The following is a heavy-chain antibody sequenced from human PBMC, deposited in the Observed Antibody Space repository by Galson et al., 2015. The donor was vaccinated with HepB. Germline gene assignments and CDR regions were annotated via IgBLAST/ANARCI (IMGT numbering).Heavy chain of an antibody. CDR1: GYNLVSYW. CDR2: IYPGDSDT. V-gene: IGHV5-51*01. J-gene: IGHJ4*02. Sequence: QSGAEVKKPGESLKISCKGSGYNLVSYWIGWARQMPGKGLEWMGVIYPGDSDTRYSPSFQGQVTISADKSISTTYLQWSSLKASDTAMYYCASGRGPRVSLDYWGQGTLVTISS. CDR3: ASGRGPRVSLDY. D-gene: IGHD5/OR15-5a*01.